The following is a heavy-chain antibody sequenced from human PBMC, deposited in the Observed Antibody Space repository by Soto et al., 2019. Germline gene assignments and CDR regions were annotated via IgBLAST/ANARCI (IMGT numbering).Heavy chain of an antibody. V-gene: IGHV4-4*02. Sequence: QVQLQESGPGLVKPSGTLSLTCSVSGGSIRSSSWWTWLRQSPGKGLEWIGEIYHAGSPNYNPSFQSLVTISADTSKNFFSLRLTSVTAADTAIYYCARASSFRGDFHVWGQGTAVTISS. CDR3: ARASSFRGDFHV. CDR1: GGSIRSSSW. D-gene: IGHD2-21*02. CDR2: IYHAGSP. J-gene: IGHJ3*01.